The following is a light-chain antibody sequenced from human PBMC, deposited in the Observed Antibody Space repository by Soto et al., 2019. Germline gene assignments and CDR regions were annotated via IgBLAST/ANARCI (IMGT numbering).Light chain of an antibody. J-gene: IGKJ1*01. V-gene: IGKV1-5*01. Sequence: DIKMTQPPSTLPASVGDRVTITCRASQSISNWLAWYQQKPGKAPKLLIYAASTLESGVPSRFSGSGSGTEFTLTISSLQPDDFATYYCHQYNSYSPSWTFGQGTKVDNK. CDR1: QSISNW. CDR3: HQYNSYSPSWT. CDR2: AAS.